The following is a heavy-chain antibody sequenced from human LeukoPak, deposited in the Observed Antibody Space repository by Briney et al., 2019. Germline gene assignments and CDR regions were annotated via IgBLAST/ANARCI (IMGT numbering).Heavy chain of an antibody. CDR3: ARGGRTIAAAGFGWFDP. V-gene: IGHV4-59*01. D-gene: IGHD6-13*01. CDR1: GGSISSYY. Sequence: SETLSLTCTVSGGSISSYYWSWIRQPPGKGLEWIGYIYYGGSTNYNPSLKSRVTISVDTSKNQFSLKLSSVTAADTAVYYCARGGRTIAAAGFGWFDPWGQGTLVTVSS. CDR2: IYYGGST. J-gene: IGHJ5*02.